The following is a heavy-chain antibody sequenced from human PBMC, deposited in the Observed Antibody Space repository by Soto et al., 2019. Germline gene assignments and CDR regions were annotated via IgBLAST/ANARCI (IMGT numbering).Heavy chain of an antibody. J-gene: IGHJ4*02. D-gene: IGHD3-10*01. CDR3: ARDPLWFGEIGYFDY. CDR2: IDSSSSFI. CDR1: GFTFSSHA. V-gene: IGHV3-21*01. Sequence: GGSLRLSCASSGFTFSSHAMNWVRQAPGKGLEWVSSIDSSSSFIYYADSVKGRFTISRDNAKNSLYLQMSSLRAEDTAVYYCARDPLWFGEIGYFDYWGQGALVTVSS.